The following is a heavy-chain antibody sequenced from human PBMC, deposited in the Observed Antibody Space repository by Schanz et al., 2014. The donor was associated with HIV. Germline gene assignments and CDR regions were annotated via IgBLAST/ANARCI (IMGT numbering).Heavy chain of an antibody. CDR3: ARGARYGMDV. CDR1: GYTFIDYY. V-gene: IGHV1-2*02. J-gene: IGHJ6*02. CDR2: INPNSGGT. Sequence: VQLVQSGAEVKEPGASVKVSCKASGYTFIDYYVHWVRQAPGQGLEWMGWINPNSGGTNYARKVQGRVTMTTDTSTTTAYMELRSLRSDDTAVYYCARGARYGMDVWGQGTTVTVSS.